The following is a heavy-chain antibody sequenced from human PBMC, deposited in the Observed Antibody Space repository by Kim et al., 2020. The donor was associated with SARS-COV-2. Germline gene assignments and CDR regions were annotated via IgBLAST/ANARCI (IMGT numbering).Heavy chain of an antibody. CDR2: IIPILGIA. CDR1: GGTFSSYA. V-gene: IGHV1-69*04. CDR3: ARGGYCSSTSCYYEYYYYMDV. Sequence: SVKVSCKASGGTFSSYAISWVRQAPVQGLEWMGRIIPILGIANYAQKFQGRVTITADKSTSTAYMELSSLRSEDTAVYYCARGGYCSSTSCYYEYYYYMDVWGKGTTVTVSS. D-gene: IGHD2-2*01. J-gene: IGHJ6*03.